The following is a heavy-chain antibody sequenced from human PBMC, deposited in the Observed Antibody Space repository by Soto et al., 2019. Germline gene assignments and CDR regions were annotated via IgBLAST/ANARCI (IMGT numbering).Heavy chain of an antibody. J-gene: IGHJ4*02. V-gene: IGHV3-21*01. CDR3: ARDILSGGAYPDY. D-gene: IGHD3-10*01. CDR1: GFTFSSYT. Sequence: PGGSLRLSCAASGFTFSSYTMNWVRQAPGKGLEWVASISSGSSYIYYAGSVKGRFTISRDNTKNSLLLQMNSLRAEDTAVYYCARDILSGGAYPDYWGQGTKVTVSS. CDR2: ISSGSSYI.